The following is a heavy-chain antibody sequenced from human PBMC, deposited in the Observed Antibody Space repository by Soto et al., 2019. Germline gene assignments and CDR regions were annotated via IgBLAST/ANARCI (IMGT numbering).Heavy chain of an antibody. V-gene: IGHV4-31*03. Sequence: PSETLSLTCSVSGGSINGGSYYWSWIRHLPGKGLEWIGYIYYSGYAYYNPSLESRLAISVDTSKNQFSLNLTSVTAADTAVYYCARDSRGRGSSYHGMDVWGPGTTVTVSS. D-gene: IGHD2-2*01. CDR2: IYYSGYA. CDR1: GGSINGGSYY. CDR3: ARDSRGRGSSYHGMDV. J-gene: IGHJ6*02.